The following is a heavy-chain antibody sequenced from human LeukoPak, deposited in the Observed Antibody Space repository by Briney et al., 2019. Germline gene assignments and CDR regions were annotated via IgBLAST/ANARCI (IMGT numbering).Heavy chain of an antibody. CDR2: ISSSGSTK. CDR3: ARRYCSSTSCTLDY. D-gene: IGHD2-2*01. V-gene: IGHV3-48*03. J-gene: IGHJ4*02. CDR1: GFTLSSYE. Sequence: PGGSLRLSCAASGFTLSSYEMNWVRQAPGKGLEWVSYISSSGSTKYYADSAKGRFTISRDNAENSLSLQMNSLRAEDTAVYYCARRYCSSTSCTLDYWGQGALVTVSS.